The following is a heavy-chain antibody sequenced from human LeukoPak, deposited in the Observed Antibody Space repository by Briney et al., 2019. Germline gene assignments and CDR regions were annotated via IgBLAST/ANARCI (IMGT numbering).Heavy chain of an antibody. J-gene: IGHJ4*02. CDR2: ISSSGSTI. CDR3: ARDGIQLWAVFDY. Sequence: GGSLRLSCAASGFTFSSYEMNWVRQAPGKGLEWVSYISSSGSTIYYADSVKGRFTISRDNAKNSLYLQMNSLRAEDTAVYYWARDGIQLWAVFDYGGQGTLVTVSS. CDR1: GFTFSSYE. V-gene: IGHV3-48*03. D-gene: IGHD5-18*01.